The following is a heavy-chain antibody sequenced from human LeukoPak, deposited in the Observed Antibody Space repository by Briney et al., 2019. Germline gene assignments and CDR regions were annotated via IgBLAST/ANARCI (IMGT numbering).Heavy chain of an antibody. CDR2: FDPEDGET. CDR1: GYTLTELS. Sequence: ASVKVSCKVSGYTLTELSMHWVRQAPGKGLEWMGGFDPEDGETIYAQKFQGRVTMTEDTSTDTAYMELSSLRSEDTAVYYCATAQSIAAAGTMWSVFDYWGQGTLVTVSS. D-gene: IGHD6-13*01. V-gene: IGHV1-24*01. CDR3: ATAQSIAAAGTMWSVFDY. J-gene: IGHJ4*02.